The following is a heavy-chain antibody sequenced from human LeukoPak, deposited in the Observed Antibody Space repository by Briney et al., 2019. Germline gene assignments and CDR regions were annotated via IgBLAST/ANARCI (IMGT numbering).Heavy chain of an antibody. D-gene: IGHD1-20*01. J-gene: IGHJ5*02. CDR3: ARDNTGYNYLDP. CDR2: IYSSGSI. V-gene: IGHV4-31*03. Sequence: PSETLSLTCTVSGDSFSSGGYYWTWVRQFPGKGLEWIGYIYSSGSIYYNPSLKSRVTISIDTSKNQFSLNMTSVTAADTAVYYRARDNTGYNYLDPWGQGTLVTVSS. CDR1: GDSFSSGGYY.